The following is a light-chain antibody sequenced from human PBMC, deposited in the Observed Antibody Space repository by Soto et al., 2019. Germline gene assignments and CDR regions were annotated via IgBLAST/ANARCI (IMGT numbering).Light chain of an antibody. CDR3: QQSYSTPRT. Sequence: DIEMTQSPSSLSAFVGDRVTITCRASQSISTYLNWYQQKPGKAPKLLIYAASSLQSGVPSRFSGSGSGTDFTLTISSLQPEDFATYYCQQSYSTPRTFGQGTRLESK. J-gene: IGKJ5*01. CDR2: AAS. CDR1: QSISTY. V-gene: IGKV1-39*01.